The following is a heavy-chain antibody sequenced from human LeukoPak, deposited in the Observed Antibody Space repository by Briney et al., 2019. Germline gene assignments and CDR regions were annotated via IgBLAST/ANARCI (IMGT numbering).Heavy chain of an antibody. D-gene: IGHD5/OR15-5a*01. CDR1: GGSITSNY. Sequence: SETLSLTCIVSGGSITSNYWSWIRQPPGKGLEWIGYAYYSGRANYNPSLKSRVTISVDTSKNQFSLNLSSVTAADTAVYYCGREVSPSDHYYYYGVDVWGRGTTVTVSS. CDR2: AYYSGRA. J-gene: IGHJ6*02. CDR3: GREVSPSDHYYYYGVDV. V-gene: IGHV4-59*01.